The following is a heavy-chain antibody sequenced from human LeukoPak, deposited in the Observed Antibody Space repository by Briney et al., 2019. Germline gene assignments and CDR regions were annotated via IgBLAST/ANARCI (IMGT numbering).Heavy chain of an antibody. D-gene: IGHD6-13*01. V-gene: IGHV4-39*01. CDR3: ASYSYSSSWYPYYYYGMDV. CDR1: GGSISSSSYY. CDR2: IYYSGST. J-gene: IGHJ6*02. Sequence: SETLSLTCTVSGGSISSSSYYWSWIRQPPGKGLEWIGSIYYSGSTYYNPSLKSRVTISVDTSKNQFSLKLSSVTAADTAVYYCASYSYSSSWYPYYYYGMDVWGQGTTVTVSS.